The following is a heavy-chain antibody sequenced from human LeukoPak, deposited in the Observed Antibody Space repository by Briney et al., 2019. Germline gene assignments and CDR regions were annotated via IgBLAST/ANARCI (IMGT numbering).Heavy chain of an antibody. CDR1: GFTFSSYW. Sequence: GGSLRLSCAASGFTFSSYWMSWVRQAPGKGLEWVANIKQDGSEKYYVDSVKGRFTISRDNAKNSLYLQMNSLRAEDTALYYCARRLRAIAVAGLVDYWGQGTLVTVSS. V-gene: IGHV3-7*03. J-gene: IGHJ4*02. D-gene: IGHD6-19*01. CDR3: ARRLRAIAVAGLVDY. CDR2: IKQDGSEK.